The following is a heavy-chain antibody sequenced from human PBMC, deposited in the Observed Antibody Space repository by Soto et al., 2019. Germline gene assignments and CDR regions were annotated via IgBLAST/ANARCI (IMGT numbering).Heavy chain of an antibody. Sequence: EVQVLESGGGLVQPGGSLRLSCAASGFTFASYPMSWVRQAPGQGLEWVSAVSGSGDSTYYADSVQGRFTISRDSSKNTVYLQMNSLRVEDTAVYYCAKGRIVGATSFDYWGQGALVTVSS. V-gene: IGHV3-23*01. CDR3: AKGRIVGATSFDY. D-gene: IGHD1-26*01. CDR1: GFTFASYP. J-gene: IGHJ4*02. CDR2: VSGSGDST.